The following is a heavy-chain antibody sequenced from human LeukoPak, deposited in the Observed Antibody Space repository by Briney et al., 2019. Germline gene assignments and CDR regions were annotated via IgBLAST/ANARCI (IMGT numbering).Heavy chain of an antibody. D-gene: IGHD5-12*01. J-gene: IGHJ4*02. CDR1: GFTFSSYA. CDR3: ARSTVATNFDY. CDR2: ISGSGGST. V-gene: IGHV3-23*01. Sequence: PGGSLRLSCSACGFTFSSYAMSWVRQAPGKGLEWVSAISGSGGSTYYADSVKGRFTISRDNSKNTLYLQMNSLRAEDTAAYYCARSTVATNFDYWGQGTLVTVSS.